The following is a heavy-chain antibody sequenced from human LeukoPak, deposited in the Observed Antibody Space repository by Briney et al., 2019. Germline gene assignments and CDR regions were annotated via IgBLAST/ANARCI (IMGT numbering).Heavy chain of an antibody. CDR1: GGSFSGYY. CDR2: INHSGST. CDR3: ARVSSSSWDDAFDI. Sequence: SETLSLTCAVYGGSFSGYYWSWIRQPPGKGLEWVGEINHSGSTNYNPSLKSRVTISVDTSKNQFSLKLSSVTAADAAVYYCARVSSSSWDDAFDIWGQGTMVTVSS. D-gene: IGHD6-13*01. J-gene: IGHJ3*02. V-gene: IGHV4-34*01.